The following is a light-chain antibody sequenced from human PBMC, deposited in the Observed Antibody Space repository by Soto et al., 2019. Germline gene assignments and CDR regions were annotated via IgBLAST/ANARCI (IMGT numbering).Light chain of an antibody. CDR3: QYYDDMPRT. V-gene: IGKV1-33*01. Sequence: DIQMTQSPSSLSASVGDRVTITCQASQDIRNYLNWYQQKPGKAPKLLIYDASNLETGVPSRFSGSGAGTDYTLTIISLQPEDIATYYYQYYDDMPRTFGPGTKVDIK. CDR2: DAS. J-gene: IGKJ3*01. CDR1: QDIRNY.